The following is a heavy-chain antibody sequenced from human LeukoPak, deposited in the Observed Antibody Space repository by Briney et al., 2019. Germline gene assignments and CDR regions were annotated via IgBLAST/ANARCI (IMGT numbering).Heavy chain of an antibody. CDR2: IRGSGGST. CDR1: GFTFSSYA. Sequence: PGGSLRLSCAASGFTFSSYAMSWVRQAPGKWLEWVSAIRGSGGSTYYADSGKGRLPISRDNSKNTLYLQMNSLRAEDTAVYYCAKHVVGIEGYFDYWGQGTLVTVSS. V-gene: IGHV3-23*01. J-gene: IGHJ4*02. CDR3: AKHVVGIEGYFDY. D-gene: IGHD1-26*01.